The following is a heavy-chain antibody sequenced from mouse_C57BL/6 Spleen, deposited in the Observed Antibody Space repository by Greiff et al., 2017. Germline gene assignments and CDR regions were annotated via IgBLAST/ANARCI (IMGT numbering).Heavy chain of an antibody. CDR3: VRVDTPYYCAMDY. D-gene: IGHD3-2*01. V-gene: IGHV10-3*01. CDR1: GFTFNTYA. Sequence: EVMLVESGGGLVQPKGSLKLSCAASGFTFNTYAMHWVRQAPGKGLEWVARISSKSSNYATYYANSVKDRFTISRADSQSMLYLQMNNLRTEDTAMYYCVRVDTPYYCAMDYWGQGTSVTVSS. J-gene: IGHJ4*01. CDR2: ISSKSSNYAT.